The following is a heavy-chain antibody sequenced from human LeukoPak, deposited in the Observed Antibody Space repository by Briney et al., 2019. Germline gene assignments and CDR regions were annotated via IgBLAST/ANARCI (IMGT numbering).Heavy chain of an antibody. V-gene: IGHV4-34*01. CDR1: GGSFSGYY. CDR3: ASSLLWFGRNWFDP. Sequence: SETLSLTCAVYGGSFSGYYWSWIRQPPGKGLEWIGEINHSGSTNYNPSLKSRVTISVDTSKNRFSLKLSSVTAADTAVYYCASSLLWFGRNWFDPWGQGTLVTVSS. D-gene: IGHD3-10*01. CDR2: INHSGST. J-gene: IGHJ5*02.